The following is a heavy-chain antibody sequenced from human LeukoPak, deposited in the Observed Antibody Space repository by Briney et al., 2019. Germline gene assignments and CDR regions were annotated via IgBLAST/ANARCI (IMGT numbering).Heavy chain of an antibody. CDR3: ARDGRFDI. V-gene: IGHV4-39*07. CDR2: MYYSGSGTT. CDR1: GGSISSNTYY. Sequence: PSETLSLTCSVSGGSISSNTYYWGWIRQPPGKGLEWIGSMYYSGSGTTYYNPSLKSRVIISVDTSKNQFSLKLSSVTAADTAVYYCARDGRFDIWGQGTMVTVSS. J-gene: IGHJ3*02.